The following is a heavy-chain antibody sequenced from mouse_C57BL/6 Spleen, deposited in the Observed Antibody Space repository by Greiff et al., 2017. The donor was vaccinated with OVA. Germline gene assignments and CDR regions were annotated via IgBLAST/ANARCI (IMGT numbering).Heavy chain of an antibody. CDR2: FYPGSGSI. CDR3: ARHEGRWLLRGYFDV. CDR1: GYTFTEYT. Sequence: LVEPGASVKLSCKASGYTFTEYTIHWVKQRSGQGLEWIGWFYPGSGSIKYNEKFKDKATLTADKSSSTVYMELSRLTSEDSAVYFCARHEGRWLLRGYFDVWGTGTTVTVSS. V-gene: IGHV1-62-2*01. J-gene: IGHJ1*03. D-gene: IGHD2-3*01.